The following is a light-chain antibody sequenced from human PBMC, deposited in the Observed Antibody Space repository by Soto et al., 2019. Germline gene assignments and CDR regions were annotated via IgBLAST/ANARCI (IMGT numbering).Light chain of an antibody. V-gene: IGKV3-20*01. CDR2: GTF. J-gene: IGKJ3*01. CDR3: QHYGNSPPSVT. CDR1: QSVSSNY. Sequence: IVLTQSPGTLSLSPGERATLSCRASQSVSSNYLAWYQQKPGQPPRLLLYGTFSRATGVPDRFSGSGSGTDLTLTISRLEPEDFAVYYCQHYGNSPPSVTFGPGTKVEIK.